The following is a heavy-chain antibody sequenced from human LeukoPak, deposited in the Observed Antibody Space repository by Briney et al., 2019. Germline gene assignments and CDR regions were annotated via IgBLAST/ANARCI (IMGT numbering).Heavy chain of an antibody. CDR1: GGSISSGGYY. CDR2: IYYSGST. V-gene: IGHV4-31*03. Sequence: PSETLSLTCTVSGGSISSGGYYWSWIRQHPGKGLEWIGYIYYSGSTYYNPSLKSRVTISVDTSKNQFSLKLSSVTAADTAVYYCARARGDYGDYEDAFDIWGQGTMVTVSS. D-gene: IGHD4-17*01. CDR3: ARARGDYGDYEDAFDI. J-gene: IGHJ3*02.